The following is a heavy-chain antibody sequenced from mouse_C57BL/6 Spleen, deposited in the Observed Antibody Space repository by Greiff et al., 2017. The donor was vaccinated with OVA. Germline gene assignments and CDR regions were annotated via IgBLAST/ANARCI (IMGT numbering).Heavy chain of an antibody. CDR1: GYTFTSYG. Sequence: VQLQQSGAELARPGASVKLSCKASGYTFTSYGISWVKQRTGQGLEWIGEIYPRSGNTYYNEKFKGKATLTADKSSSTAYMELRSLTSEDSAVYFCARSEDAYAMDYWGQGTSVTVSS. J-gene: IGHJ4*01. CDR3: ARSEDAYAMDY. CDR2: IYPRSGNT. V-gene: IGHV1-81*01.